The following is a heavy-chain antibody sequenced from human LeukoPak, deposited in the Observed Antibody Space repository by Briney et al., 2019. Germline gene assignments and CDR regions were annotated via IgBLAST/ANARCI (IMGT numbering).Heavy chain of an antibody. V-gene: IGHV3-23*01. Sequence: GGSLRLSSAASTGFTFRNNAMSWVRQAPGQGLEWVSRISARGSSTWYADSVKGRFTIYRDNSKSTLSLQMNSLRAEDTALYYCATHYGDYVNWFDPWGQGTLVIVSS. CDR1: TGFTFRNNA. CDR2: ISARGSST. CDR3: ATHYGDYVNWFDP. J-gene: IGHJ5*02. D-gene: IGHD4-17*01.